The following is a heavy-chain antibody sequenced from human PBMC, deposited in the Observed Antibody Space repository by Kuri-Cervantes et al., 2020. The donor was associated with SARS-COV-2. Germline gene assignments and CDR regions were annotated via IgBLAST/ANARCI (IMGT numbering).Heavy chain of an antibody. J-gene: IGHJ3*02. Sequence: SQTLSLTCAVYGGSFSGYYWSWIRQPPGKGLEWIGEVNHSGSTNYNPSLKSRVTISVDTSKNQFSLKLSSMTAADTAVYYCARASSSHAFDIWGQGTMVTVSS. CDR3: ARASSSHAFDI. V-gene: IGHV4-34*01. CDR2: VNHSGST. D-gene: IGHD6-6*01. CDR1: GGSFSGYY.